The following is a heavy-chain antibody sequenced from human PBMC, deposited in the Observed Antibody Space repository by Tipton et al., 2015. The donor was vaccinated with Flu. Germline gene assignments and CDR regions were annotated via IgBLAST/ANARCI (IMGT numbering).Heavy chain of an antibody. V-gene: IGHV3-9*01. D-gene: IGHD2-15*01. J-gene: IGHJ6*02. CDR2: ISGDGGTI. CDR3: TRDTYTDNFYYYGLDV. Sequence: SLRLSCVASGFTFDDFVMHWVRQAPGKGLEWVAGISGDGGTIGYADSVQGRFTISRDNAKNSLYLQMNSLKLEDTALYYCTRDTYTDNFYYYGLDVWGQGTTVAVSS. CDR1: GFTFDDFV.